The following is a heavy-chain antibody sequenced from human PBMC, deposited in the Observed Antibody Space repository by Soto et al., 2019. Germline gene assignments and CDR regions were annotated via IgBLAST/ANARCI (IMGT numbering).Heavy chain of an antibody. V-gene: IGHV1-2*04. CDR2: INPNSGGT. CDR1: GYTFTGYY. J-gene: IGHJ4*02. Sequence: VASVKVSCKASGYTFTGYYMHWVRQAPGQGLEWMGWINPNSGGTNYAQKFQGWVTMTRDTSISTAYMELSRLRSDDTAVYYCARGHYYGSGSYWDYWGQGTLVTVSS. CDR3: ARGHYYGSGSYWDY. D-gene: IGHD3-10*01.